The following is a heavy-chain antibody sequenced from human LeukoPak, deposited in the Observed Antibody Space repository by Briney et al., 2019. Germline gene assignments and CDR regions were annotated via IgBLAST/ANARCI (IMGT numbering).Heavy chain of an antibody. J-gene: IGHJ4*02. CDR3: TMYTSCTGGSCNSRPEDTLDH. CDR1: GYTLTELS. CDR2: FDPEDGET. D-gene: IGHD2-15*01. V-gene: IGHV1-24*01. Sequence: ASVKVSCKVSGYTLTELSMHWVRQAPGKGLEWMGGFDPEDGETIYAQKFQDRVTMTEDTSTDTAYMELSSLRSEDTAVYYCTMYTSCTGGSCNSRPEDTLDHWGQGTLVIVSS.